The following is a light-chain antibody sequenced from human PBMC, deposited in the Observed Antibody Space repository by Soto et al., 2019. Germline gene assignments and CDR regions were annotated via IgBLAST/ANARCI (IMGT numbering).Light chain of an antibody. J-gene: IGLJ1*01. CDR1: GSDVGAYNL. V-gene: IGLV2-23*02. CDR2: GVN. CDR3: CSSADTVAYG. Sequence: QSVLTQPASVSGAPGQSITISCAGTGSDVGAYNLVSWYQQHPGKAPNLIIRGVNTRASGVANRFSGSKSGDTASLTISGLQAEGEADYFCCSSADTVAYGFGTGTKVTVL.